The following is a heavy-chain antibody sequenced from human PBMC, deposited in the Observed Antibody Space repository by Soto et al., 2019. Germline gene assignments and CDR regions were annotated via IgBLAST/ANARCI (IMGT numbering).Heavy chain of an antibody. V-gene: IGHV4-61*01. CDR1: GGSVSSGSYY. D-gene: IGHD2-21*01. CDR2: IYNSGST. Sequence: NPSETLSLTCTVSGGSVSSGSYYWSWIRQPPGKGLEWIGFIYNSGSTNYKPSPKSRVTISVDTSKNQFSLKLNSVTAADTAVYYCARDGAYSPFDHWGQGTLVTVSS. J-gene: IGHJ4*02. CDR3: ARDGAYSPFDH.